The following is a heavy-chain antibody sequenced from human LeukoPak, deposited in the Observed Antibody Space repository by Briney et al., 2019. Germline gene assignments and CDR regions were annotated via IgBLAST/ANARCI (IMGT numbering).Heavy chain of an antibody. CDR1: GFTFSSYG. CDR2: ISYDGSNK. J-gene: IGHJ4*02. Sequence: GGSLRLSCAASGFTFSSYGMHWVRQAPGKGLEWVAVISYDGSNKYYADSVKGRFTISRDNSKNTLYLQMNSLRAEDTAVYYCAKEAVPQLLWFGDHLDYWGQGTLVTVSS. V-gene: IGHV3-30*18. CDR3: AKEAVPQLLWFGDHLDY. D-gene: IGHD3-10*01.